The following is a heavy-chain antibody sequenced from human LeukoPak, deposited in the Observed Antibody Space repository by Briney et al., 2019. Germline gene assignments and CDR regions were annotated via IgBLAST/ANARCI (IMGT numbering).Heavy chain of an antibody. D-gene: IGHD3-16*01. V-gene: IGHV3-23*01. CDR2: ITATGSRT. CDR3: ATSMGGGNIDY. J-gene: IGHJ4*02. CDR1: GFTVSSNY. Sequence: GGSLRLSCAPSGFTVSSNYMSWVRQAPGKGLEWVSGITATGSRTYYADSVKGRFTISRDSSKNTLYLQLNSLRADDTAVYYCATSMGGGNIDYWGQGALVTVSS.